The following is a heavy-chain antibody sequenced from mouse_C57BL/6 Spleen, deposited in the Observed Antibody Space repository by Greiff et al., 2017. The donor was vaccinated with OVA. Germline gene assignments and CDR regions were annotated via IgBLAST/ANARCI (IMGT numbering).Heavy chain of an antibody. J-gene: IGHJ2*01. D-gene: IGHD1-1*01. CDR3: ALTVVAPFDD. V-gene: IGHV1-55*01. CDR2: ISPGSGSP. CDR1: GYTFTSYW. Sequence: QVQLKQPGAELVKPGASVKMSCKASGYTFTSYWITWVKQRPGQGLEWIGDISPGSGSPNSNEPFTSKATLTVDTSSSTAYMQLSSLTSEDSAVYYCALTVVAPFDDWGQGTTLTVSS.